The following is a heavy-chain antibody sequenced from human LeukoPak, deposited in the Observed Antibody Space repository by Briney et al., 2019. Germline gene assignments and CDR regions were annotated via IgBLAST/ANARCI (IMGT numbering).Heavy chain of an antibody. CDR3: ARGLRWVRRRYFDY. CDR1: GGSISSYY. D-gene: IGHD4-23*01. Sequence: PSETLSLTCTVSGGSISSYYWSWIRQPPGKGLEWIGYIYYSGSTNYNPSLKSRVTISVDTSKNQFSLKLSSVTAADTAVYYCARGLRWVRRRYFDYWGQGTLVTVSS. J-gene: IGHJ4*02. V-gene: IGHV4-59*01. CDR2: IYYSGST.